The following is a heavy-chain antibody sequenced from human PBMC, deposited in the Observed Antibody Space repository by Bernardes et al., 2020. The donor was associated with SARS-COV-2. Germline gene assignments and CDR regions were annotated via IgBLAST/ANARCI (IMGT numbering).Heavy chain of an antibody. J-gene: IGHJ6*02. D-gene: IGHD3-10*01. CDR1: GGSISTYY. V-gene: IGHV4-4*07. CDR2: MSASGSS. Sequence: SETLSLTCSVSGGSISTYYWSWIRQPAGPGLAWIGRMSASGSSHHNPSLRSRITMSVDTPQNQISLELSSVTAADTAVYYCSREGGTSGRGMDVWGQGTTVTVSS. CDR3: SREGGTSGRGMDV.